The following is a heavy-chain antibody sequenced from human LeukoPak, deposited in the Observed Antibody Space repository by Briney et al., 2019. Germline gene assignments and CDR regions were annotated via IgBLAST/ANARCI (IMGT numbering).Heavy chain of an antibody. CDR1: GYTFTGYY. Sequence: GASVKVFCKASGYTFTGYYMHWVRQAPGQGLEGMGWINPNSGGAKYAQKFQGRVTMTRDTSISTAYMDLSRLRYDDTAVYYCARGGGSGYSFVDWGQGTLVTVSS. V-gene: IGHV1-2*02. J-gene: IGHJ1*01. D-gene: IGHD3-3*01. CDR3: ARGGGSGYSFVD. CDR2: INPNSGGA.